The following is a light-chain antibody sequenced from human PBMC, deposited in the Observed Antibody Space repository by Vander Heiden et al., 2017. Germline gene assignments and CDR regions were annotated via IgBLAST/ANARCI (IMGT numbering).Light chain of an antibody. J-gene: IGKJ4*01. CDR1: QDISNY. Sequence: DIQMTQSPSSLSASVGDRVTITCQASQDISNYLNWYQQKPGKAPKLLIYDASNLETGVPSRFSGSGSGTDFTFTISSLQPEDIATYYWQQYDDLAVLTCGGGTKVEIK. CDR3: QQYDDLAVLT. V-gene: IGKV1-33*01. CDR2: DAS.